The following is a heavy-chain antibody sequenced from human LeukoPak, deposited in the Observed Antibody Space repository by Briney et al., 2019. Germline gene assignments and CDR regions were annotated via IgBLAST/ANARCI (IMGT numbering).Heavy chain of an antibody. Sequence: SETLSLTCTVSGGSISSSSYYWGWIRQPPGKGLEWIGSIYYSGSTYYNPSLKSRVTISVDTSKNQFSLKLSSVTAADTAVYYCASISVDTAMVNYWGQGTLVTVSS. CDR3: ASISVDTAMVNY. CDR2: IYYSGST. D-gene: IGHD5-18*01. V-gene: IGHV4-39*01. J-gene: IGHJ4*02. CDR1: GGSISSSSYY.